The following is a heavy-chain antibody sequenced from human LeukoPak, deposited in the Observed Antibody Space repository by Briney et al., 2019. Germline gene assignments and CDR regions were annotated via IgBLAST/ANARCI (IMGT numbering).Heavy chain of an antibody. CDR2: VYYSGGN. CDR3: ARHRGDSMGVDF. CDR1: GGSVSSHNYY. D-gene: IGHD1-26*01. J-gene: IGHJ4*02. V-gene: IGHV4-39*01. Sequence: SETLSLTCTVSGGSVSSHNYYWGWIRQPPGKGLEWIGSVYYSGGNYYNPSPKSRVAISLDMSKNQFSLKLNSVTAADTAVYYCARHRGDSMGVDFWGQGTPVTVSS.